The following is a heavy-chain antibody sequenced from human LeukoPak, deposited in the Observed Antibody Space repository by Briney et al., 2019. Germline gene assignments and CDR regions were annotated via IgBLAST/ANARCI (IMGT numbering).Heavy chain of an antibody. Sequence: GESLQISCKASGYSFTTHWIGWVRQMPGKGLEWMGIIYPGDSNTRYSPSFQGQVTISADKSINTAYVQWSSLKASDTAMYYCARRVVNNRNWYFNLWGRGTLVTVSS. V-gene: IGHV5-51*01. CDR3: ARRVVNNRNWYFNL. J-gene: IGHJ2*01. D-gene: IGHD4-23*01. CDR1: GYSFTTHW. CDR2: IYPGDSNT.